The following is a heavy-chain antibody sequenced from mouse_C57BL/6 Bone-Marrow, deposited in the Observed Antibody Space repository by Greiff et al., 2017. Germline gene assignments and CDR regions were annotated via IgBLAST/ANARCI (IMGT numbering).Heavy chain of an antibody. V-gene: IGHV1-55*01. Sequence: VQLQQPGAELVKPGASVKMSCKASGYTFTSYWITWVKQRPGQGLEWIGDIYPGSGSTNYNEKFKSKATLTVDTSSSTAYMQLSSLTSEVSAVYFCARDGVYYDYLWYFDVGGTGTTVTVSS. CDR3: ARDGVYYDYLWYFDV. D-gene: IGHD2-4*01. J-gene: IGHJ1*03. CDR1: GYTFTSYW. CDR2: IYPGSGST.